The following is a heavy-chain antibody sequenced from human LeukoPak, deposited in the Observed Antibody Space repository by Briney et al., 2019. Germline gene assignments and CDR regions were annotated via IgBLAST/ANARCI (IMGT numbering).Heavy chain of an antibody. CDR1: GFTFNKFA. CDR2: IIEKGGET. J-gene: IGHJ4*02. CDR3: AKDYEYNSNTWYFH. D-gene: IGHD6-13*01. V-gene: IGHV3-23*01. Sequence: GGSLRLSCAASGFTFNKFAMSWVRQAPGKGLEWVSGIIEKGGETYHADSVRGRFTISRDNSKNTLYLQMNSLRAEDTAVYYCAKDYEYNSNTWYFHWGRGTLVSVSS.